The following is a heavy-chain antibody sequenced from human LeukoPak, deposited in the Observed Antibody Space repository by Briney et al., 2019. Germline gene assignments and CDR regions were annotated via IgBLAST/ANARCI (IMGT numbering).Heavy chain of an antibody. CDR2: ISSSSSYI. J-gene: IGHJ6*04. V-gene: IGHV3-21*01. CDR3: ARDPSTRFYYGLDV. CDR1: GFTFSSYT. Sequence: GGSLRLSCAASGFTFSSYTMNWVRQAPGKGLEWVSSISSSSSYIYYADSVKGRFTISRDNAKNALYLQMNSQRAEDTAVYYCARDPSTRFYYGLDVWGKGTTVTVSS.